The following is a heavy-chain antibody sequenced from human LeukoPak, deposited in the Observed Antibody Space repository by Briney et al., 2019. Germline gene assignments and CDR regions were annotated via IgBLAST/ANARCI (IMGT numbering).Heavy chain of an antibody. CDR3: ASGDYYDSSGYQSDY. J-gene: IGHJ4*02. CDR1: GGSISSSNW. D-gene: IGHD3-22*01. V-gene: IGHV4-4*02. CDR2: IYHSGST. Sequence: SETLSLTCAVSGGSISSSNWWSWVRQPPGKGLEWIGEIYHSGSTNYNPSLKSRVTISVDMSKNQFSLKLSSVTAADTAVYYCASGDYYDSSGYQSDYWGQGTLVTVSS.